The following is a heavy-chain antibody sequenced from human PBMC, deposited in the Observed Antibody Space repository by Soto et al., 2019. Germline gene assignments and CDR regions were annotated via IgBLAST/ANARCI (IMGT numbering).Heavy chain of an antibody. CDR3: ARESVSRTYYYDSSGYQNSYYFDY. Sequence: PSETLSLTCIVSGGSISSHYWNWIRQPPGKGLEWIGYIHYSGSTNYNPSLKSRVTISVDTSKAQFSLNLGSVTAADTAVYYCARESVSRTYYYDSSGYQNSYYFDYWGQGTLVTVSS. CDR1: GGSISSHY. V-gene: IGHV4-59*11. CDR2: IHYSGST. J-gene: IGHJ4*02. D-gene: IGHD3-22*01.